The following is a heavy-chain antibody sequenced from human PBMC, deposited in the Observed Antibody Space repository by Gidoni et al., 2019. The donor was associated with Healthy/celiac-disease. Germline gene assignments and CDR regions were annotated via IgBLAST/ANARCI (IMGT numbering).Heavy chain of an antibody. CDR2: IKQDGSEK. CDR1: GSTFSSYW. Sequence: EVQLVESRGGLVQPGGSLRLSCAASGSTFSSYWMSGVRQAPGKGREWVADIKQDGSEKYYVDSVQGRFTISRYNAKNSLYLQMNSLRAEDTAVYFCARGSKWLVPGNDAFDIWGQGTMVTVSS. V-gene: IGHV3-7*01. CDR3: ARGSKWLVPGNDAFDI. J-gene: IGHJ3*02. D-gene: IGHD6-19*01.